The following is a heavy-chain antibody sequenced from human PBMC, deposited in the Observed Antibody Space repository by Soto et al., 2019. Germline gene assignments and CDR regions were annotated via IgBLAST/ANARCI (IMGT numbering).Heavy chain of an antibody. J-gene: IGHJ6*02. CDR3: ARAPLPPSVVVPAAHFYYGMDV. CDR2: ISYDGRNK. D-gene: IGHD2-2*01. V-gene: IGHV3-30-3*01. CDR1: GFTFSSYA. Sequence: GGSLRLSCAASGFTFSSYAMHWVRQAPGKGLEWFAVISYDGRNKYYADSVKGRFTISRDNSKNTLYLQMNSLRAEDTAVYYCARAPLPPSVVVPAAHFYYGMDVWGQGTTVTVSS.